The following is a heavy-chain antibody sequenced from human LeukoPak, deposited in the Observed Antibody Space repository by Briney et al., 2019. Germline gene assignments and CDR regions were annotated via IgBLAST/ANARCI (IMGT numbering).Heavy chain of an antibody. CDR3: ARRCISISCFYY. Sequence: SETLSVTCTVSGGSISSGAFYWGWIRQPPGKGLEWIGSFYFDGTTYYNPSLKSRVTISADTSKNQFSLKLNSVTAADTAIYYCARRCISISCFYYWGQGIMVTVSS. D-gene: IGHD2-2*01. V-gene: IGHV4-39*01. J-gene: IGHJ4*02. CDR2: FYFDGTT. CDR1: GGSISSGAFY.